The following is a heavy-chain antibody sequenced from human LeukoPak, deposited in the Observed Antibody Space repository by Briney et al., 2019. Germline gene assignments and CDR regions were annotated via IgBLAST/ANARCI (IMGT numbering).Heavy chain of an antibody. J-gene: IGHJ4*02. CDR2: VSAYIGNT. Sequence: GASVKVSCKASGYTFTSYGITWVRQAPGQGLEWMGWVSAYIGNTNYAQNLQGRVTMTTDTSTSTAYMELRSLRSDDTAVYYCARAGGRYGTNYPDYWGQGTLVTVSS. D-gene: IGHD2-8*01. CDR3: ARAGGRYGTNYPDY. CDR1: GYTFTSYG. V-gene: IGHV1-18*01.